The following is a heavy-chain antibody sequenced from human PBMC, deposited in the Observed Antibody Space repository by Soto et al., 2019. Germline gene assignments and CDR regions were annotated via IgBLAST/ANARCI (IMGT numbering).Heavy chain of an antibody. J-gene: IGHJ4*02. CDR3: ARSGYSSSWDHFDY. CDR2: IYHSGST. CDR1: GYSISSGYY. V-gene: IGHV4-38-2*01. Sequence: LSLTCAVSGYSISSGYYWGWIRQPPGKGLEWIGSIYHSGSTYYNPSLKSRVTISVDTSKNQFSLKLSSVTTADTAVYYCARSGYSSSWDHFDYWGQGTLVTVSS. D-gene: IGHD6-13*01.